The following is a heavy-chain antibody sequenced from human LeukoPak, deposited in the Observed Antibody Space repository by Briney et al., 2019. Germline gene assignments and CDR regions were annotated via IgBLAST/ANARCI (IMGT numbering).Heavy chain of an antibody. V-gene: IGHV3-7*04. CDR3: ARDQWRLFDY. Sequence: AGGSLRLSCAASGFTFSNYWMSWVRQAPGKGLEWVASIKEDGSDKYYVDSVKGRFTISRDSAKNSLFLQMNSLRAEDTAVYYCARDQWRLFDYWGQGTLVTVSS. D-gene: IGHD2-21*02. CDR1: GFTFSNYW. CDR2: IKEDGSDK. J-gene: IGHJ4*02.